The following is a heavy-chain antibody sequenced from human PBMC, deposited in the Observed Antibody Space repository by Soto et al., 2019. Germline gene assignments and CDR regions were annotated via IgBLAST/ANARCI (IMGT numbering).Heavy chain of an antibody. CDR2: IYYSGST. J-gene: IGHJ6*02. Sequence: PSETLSLTCSVSGGSISSYYCSWIRQPPGKGLEWIGYIYYSGSTNYNPSLKSRVTISVDTSKNQFSLKLSSVTAADTAVYYCARVTDSSSTRYGMDVWGQGTTVTVSS. CDR1: GGSISSYY. D-gene: IGHD6-13*01. V-gene: IGHV4-59*01. CDR3: ARVTDSSSTRYGMDV.